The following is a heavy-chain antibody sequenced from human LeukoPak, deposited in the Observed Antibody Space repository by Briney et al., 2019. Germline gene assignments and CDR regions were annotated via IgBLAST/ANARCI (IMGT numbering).Heavy chain of an antibody. V-gene: IGHV1-2*02. D-gene: IGHD5-18*01. Sequence: ASVKVSCKASGYTFTGYFMHWVRQAPGQGLEWMGWINPNTGGADYTQKFQGRVTMTRDTSISTAYMELSRLRSDDAAVYYCARGSGGGAIQLWYDYWGQGTLVTVSS. J-gene: IGHJ4*02. CDR3: ARGSGGGAIQLWYDY. CDR2: INPNTGGA. CDR1: GYTFTGYF.